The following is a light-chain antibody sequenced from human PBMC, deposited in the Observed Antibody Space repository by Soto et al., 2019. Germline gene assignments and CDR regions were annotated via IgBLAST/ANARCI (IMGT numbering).Light chain of an antibody. CDR3: QQSNNWPRT. CDR2: GAS. Sequence: EIVMTQSPATLSVSPGERATVSCRASQSVSSNLAWYQQKPGQAPRLLIYGASTRATGIPARFSGSGSGTEFTLTIGSLQSEDFAVYYCQQSNNWPRTFGQGTKLEIK. V-gene: IGKV3-15*01. J-gene: IGKJ2*01. CDR1: QSVSSN.